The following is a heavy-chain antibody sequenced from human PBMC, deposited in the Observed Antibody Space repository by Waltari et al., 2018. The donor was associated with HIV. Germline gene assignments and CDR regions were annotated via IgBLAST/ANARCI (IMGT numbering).Heavy chain of an antibody. Sequence: EVQLVVSGGGLVQPGGSLGLSCAAYGFISRRYSVNWVRPAPGKGLELVSYISRSGNTKYYADSVKGRFTIFRDNAKNSLYLQMNSLRDEDTAVYYCARDPEWLVEGGDYWGQGTLVTVSS. V-gene: IGHV3-48*02. CDR2: ISRSGNTK. CDR3: ARDPEWLVEGGDY. CDR1: GFISRRYS. J-gene: IGHJ4*02. D-gene: IGHD6-19*01.